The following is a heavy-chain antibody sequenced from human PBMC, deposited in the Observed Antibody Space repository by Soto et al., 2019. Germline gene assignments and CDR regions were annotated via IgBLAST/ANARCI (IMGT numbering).Heavy chain of an antibody. Sequence: QVQLVQSGAEVKKPGSSVKVSCKASGGTFSSYAISWVRQAPGQGLEWMGGIIPIFGTANYAQKFQGRVTITADESTSTAYMELSSLRSEDTAVYYCASQYYDFWKNYYCYGMDVWGQGTTVTVSS. D-gene: IGHD3-3*01. CDR1: GGTFSSYA. J-gene: IGHJ6*02. V-gene: IGHV1-69*01. CDR3: ASQYYDFWKNYYCYGMDV. CDR2: IIPIFGTA.